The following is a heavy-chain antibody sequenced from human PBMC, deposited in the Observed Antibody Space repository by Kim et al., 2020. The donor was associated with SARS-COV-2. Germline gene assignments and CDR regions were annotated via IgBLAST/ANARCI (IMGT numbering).Heavy chain of an antibody. CDR3: ARGGAHSSGHKFDL. Sequence: SETLSLTCTVSGYSISSGYYWGWIRQPPGKGLEWIGSIYHSGSTYYNPSLKSRVTISVDTSKNQFSLKLSSVTAADTAVYYCARGGAHSSGHKFDLWGRGTLVTVSS. J-gene: IGHJ2*01. V-gene: IGHV4-38-2*02. CDR2: IYHSGST. D-gene: IGHD3-22*01. CDR1: GYSISSGYY.